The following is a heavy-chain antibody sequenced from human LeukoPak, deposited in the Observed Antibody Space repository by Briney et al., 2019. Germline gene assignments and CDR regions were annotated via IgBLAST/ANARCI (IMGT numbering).Heavy chain of an antibody. Sequence: GGSLRLSCAASGFTFSSYGMHWVRQAPGKGLEWVAVIWYDGSNKYYADSVKGRFTISRDNSKNTLYLQMNSLRAEDTAVYYCARAAEYYDYVWGSYRYPFYYYGMDVWGQGTTVTVSS. D-gene: IGHD3-16*02. V-gene: IGHV3-33*01. CDR3: ARAAEYYDYVWGSYRYPFYYYGMDV. J-gene: IGHJ6*02. CDR2: IWYDGSNK. CDR1: GFTFSSYG.